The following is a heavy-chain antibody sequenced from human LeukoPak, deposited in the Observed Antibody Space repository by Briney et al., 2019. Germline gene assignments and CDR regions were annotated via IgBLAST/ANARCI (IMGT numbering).Heavy chain of an antibody. V-gene: IGHV1-69*13. CDR2: IIPIFGTA. Sequence: ASVNVSCKASGGTFSIYAISWVRQAPGQGLEWMGGIIPIFGTANYAQKFQGRVTNTADESTSTAYMELSSLRSEDTAVYYCARVPTWDNYYDSSGYYYYYGMDVWGQGTTVTVSS. D-gene: IGHD3-22*01. J-gene: IGHJ6*02. CDR1: GGTFSIYA. CDR3: ARVPTWDNYYDSSGYYYYYGMDV.